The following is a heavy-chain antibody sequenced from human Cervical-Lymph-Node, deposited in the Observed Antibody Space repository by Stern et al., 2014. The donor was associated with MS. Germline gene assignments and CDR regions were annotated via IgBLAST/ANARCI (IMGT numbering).Heavy chain of an antibody. V-gene: IGHV1-2*06. J-gene: IGHJ4*02. CDR1: GYTFTGYY. CDR2: IIPNSGGT. Sequence: QVQLVQSGAEVKKPGASVKVSCKASGYTFTGYYMHWVRQAPGSGLEWMGRIIPNSGGTNYAQKFQGRVTMTRDTSISTAYMELSRLRSDDTAVYYCARGLAVAGTRAGYWGQGTLVTVSS. CDR3: ARGLAVAGTRAGY. D-gene: IGHD6-19*01.